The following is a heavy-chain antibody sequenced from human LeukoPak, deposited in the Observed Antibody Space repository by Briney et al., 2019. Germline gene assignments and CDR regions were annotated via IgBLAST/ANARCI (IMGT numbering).Heavy chain of an antibody. V-gene: IGHV4-30-2*03. J-gene: IGHJ4*02. CDR1: GGSISSGGYS. CDR2: IYHSGST. Sequence: PSQTLSLTCAVSGGSISSGGYSWSWIRQPPGKGLEWIGYIYHSGSTYYNPSLKSRVTISVDTSKNQFSLKLSSVTAADTAVYYCARLGVVVTASRFDYWGQGTLVTVSS. CDR3: ARLGVVVTASRFDY. D-gene: IGHD2-21*02.